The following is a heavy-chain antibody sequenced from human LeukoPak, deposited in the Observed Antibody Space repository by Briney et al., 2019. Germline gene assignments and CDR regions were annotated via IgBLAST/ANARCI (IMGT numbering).Heavy chain of an antibody. CDR1: GLNFSRFR. D-gene: IGHD3-3*01. CDR2: IKQDGSEK. CDR3: ARVDDFWSGYYSDH. V-gene: IGHV3-7*01. J-gene: IGHJ4*02. Sequence: GGSLRLSCAASGLNFSRFRMNWVRQAPGKGLEWVANIKQDGSEKYYVDSVKGRFTISRDNAKNSLYLQMNSLRADDTAVYFCARVDDFWSGYYSDHWGQGSLVTVSS.